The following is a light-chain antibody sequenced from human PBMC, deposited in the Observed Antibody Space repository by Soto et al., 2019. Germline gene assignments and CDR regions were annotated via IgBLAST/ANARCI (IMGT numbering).Light chain of an antibody. V-gene: IGKV3-15*01. CDR1: QGVSSY. CDR3: QQYNSWPPIT. CDR2: DAS. J-gene: IGKJ5*01. Sequence: IVLTQSPDTLSLSPGERATLSCRASQGVSSYLAWYQQKPGQAPRLLIYDASTRATGIPDRFSGGGSGTEFTLTISSLQPEDFVVYYCQQYNSWPPITFGQGTRLENK.